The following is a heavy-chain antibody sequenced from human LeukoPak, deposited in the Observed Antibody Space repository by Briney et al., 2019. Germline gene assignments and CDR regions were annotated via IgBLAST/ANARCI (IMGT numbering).Heavy chain of an antibody. CDR2: IYYSGST. Sequence: PSETLSLTCTVSGGSISSYYWSWIRQPPGKGLEWIGYIYYSGSTNYNSSLKSRVTISVDTSKNQSSLKLRSVTAADTAVYYCARAFCSGGSCYTFDYWGQGTLVTVSP. V-gene: IGHV4-59*01. CDR1: GGSISSYY. D-gene: IGHD2-15*01. CDR3: ARAFCSGGSCYTFDY. J-gene: IGHJ4*02.